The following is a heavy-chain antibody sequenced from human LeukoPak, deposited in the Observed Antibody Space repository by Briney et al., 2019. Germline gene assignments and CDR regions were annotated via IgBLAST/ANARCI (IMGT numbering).Heavy chain of an antibody. CDR1: GFTFSSYS. V-gene: IGHV3-21*01. D-gene: IGHD2-2*01. J-gene: IGHJ6*03. CDR2: ISSSSSYI. Sequence: PGGSLRLSCAASGFTFSSYSMNWVRQAPGKGLEWVSSISSSSSYIYYADSVKGRFTISRDNAKNSLYLQMNNLRAEDTAVYYCARGRGYCSSTSCPNSYMDVWGKGTTVTISS. CDR3: ARGRGYCSSTSCPNSYMDV.